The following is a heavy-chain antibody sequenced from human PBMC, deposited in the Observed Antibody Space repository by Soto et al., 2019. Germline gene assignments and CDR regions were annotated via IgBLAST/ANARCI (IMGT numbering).Heavy chain of an antibody. CDR1: GYSFTNYY. Sequence: ASVKVSCKASGYSFTNYYTHWVRQAPGQGLEWMGIINPFGGDTNYAQKFQGRLTMTRDTSTSIVYMELRSLRSEDTAIYYCARSPTPNSFFDYWGQGALVTVSS. J-gene: IGHJ4*02. V-gene: IGHV1-46*01. CDR3: ARSPTPNSFFDY. CDR2: INPFGGDT. D-gene: IGHD2-21*01.